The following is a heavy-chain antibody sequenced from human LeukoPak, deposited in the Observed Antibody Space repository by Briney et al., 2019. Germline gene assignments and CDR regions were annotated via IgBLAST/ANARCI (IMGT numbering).Heavy chain of an antibody. J-gene: IGHJ6*02. V-gene: IGHV3-48*03. CDR1: GFTFSSYE. CDR3: ARASGDCSGGSCPYYYYYGMDV. CDR2: ISSSGSTI. Sequence: GGSLRLSCAASGFTFSSYEMNWVRQAPGKGLEWVSYISSSGSTIYYADSVKGRFTISRDNAKNSLYLQMNSLRAEDTAVHYCARASGDCSGGSCPYYYYYGMDVWGQGTTVTVSS. D-gene: IGHD2-15*01.